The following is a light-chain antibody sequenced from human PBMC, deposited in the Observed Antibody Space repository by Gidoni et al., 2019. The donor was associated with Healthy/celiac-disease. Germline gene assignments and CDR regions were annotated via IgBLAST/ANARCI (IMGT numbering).Light chain of an antibody. CDR1: QSISSY. J-gene: IGKJ2*01. V-gene: IGKV1-39*01. CDR2: AAS. Sequence: DIQMTQSPSSLSASVGDRVTITCRASQSISSYLNWYQQKPWKAPKLLIYAASSLQSGVPSRFSGSGSGTDFTLTFSSLQPEDFATYYCQQIYSTPQTFGQGTKLEIK. CDR3: QQIYSTPQT.